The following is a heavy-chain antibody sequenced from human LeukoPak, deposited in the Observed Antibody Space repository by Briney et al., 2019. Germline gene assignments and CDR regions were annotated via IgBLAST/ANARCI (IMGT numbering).Heavy chain of an antibody. D-gene: IGHD3-22*01. CDR2: ISGSGGST. J-gene: IGHJ4*02. CDR1: GFTFSSYA. Sequence: PGGSLRLSCAASGFTFSSYAMSWVRQAPGKGLEWVSAISGSGGSTYYADSVKGRFTISRDNSKNTLYLQMNSLRAEDTAVYYCAREGTYYYDSSGYYPVDYWGQGTLVTVSS. CDR3: AREGTYYYDSSGYYPVDY. V-gene: IGHV3-23*01.